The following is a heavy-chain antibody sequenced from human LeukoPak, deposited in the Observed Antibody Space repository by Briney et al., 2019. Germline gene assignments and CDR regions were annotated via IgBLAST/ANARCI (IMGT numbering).Heavy chain of an antibody. CDR1: TFSNYG. V-gene: IGHV4-39*01. J-gene: IGHJ4*02. CDR3: AKTLSYYDSSGYYSYFDY. Sequence: TFSNYGMSWVRQPPGKGLEWIGSIYYSGSTYYNPSLKSRVTISVDTSKNQFSLKLSSVTAADTAVYYCAKTLSYYDSSGYYSYFDYWGQGTLVTVSS. D-gene: IGHD3-22*01. CDR2: IYYSGST.